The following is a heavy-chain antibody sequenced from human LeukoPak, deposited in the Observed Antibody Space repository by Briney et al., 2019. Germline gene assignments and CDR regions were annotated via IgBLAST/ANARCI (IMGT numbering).Heavy chain of an antibody. CDR2: IYNSGST. Sequence: SETLSLTCTVSGGSISSRGYYWSWIRQHQGKGLEWIGNIYNSGSTYYNPSLKSRVTISVDTSKNQFSLKLSSVTAADTAVYYCARELRFLHGMDVWGQGTTVTVSS. J-gene: IGHJ6*02. D-gene: IGHD3-3*01. CDR3: ARELRFLHGMDV. V-gene: IGHV4-31*03. CDR1: GGSISSRGYY.